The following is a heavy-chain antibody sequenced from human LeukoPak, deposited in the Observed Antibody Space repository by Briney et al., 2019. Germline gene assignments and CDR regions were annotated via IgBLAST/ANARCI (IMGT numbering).Heavy chain of an antibody. D-gene: IGHD5-24*01. Sequence: PGGSLGLSCVVSGFTFSTYTMYWVRQAPGKGLEWVAVISYHGSNEYYADSVKGRFTISRDNSKNTLYLQMNSLTAEDTAVYYCARDGEMTTMAYYFDYWGQGTPVTVSS. CDR2: ISYHGSNE. CDR3: ARDGEMTTMAYYFDY. CDR1: GFTFSTYT. J-gene: IGHJ4*02. V-gene: IGHV3-30-3*01.